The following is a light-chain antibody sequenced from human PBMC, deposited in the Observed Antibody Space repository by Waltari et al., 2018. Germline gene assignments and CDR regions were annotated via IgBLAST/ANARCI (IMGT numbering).Light chain of an antibody. V-gene: IGKV3-11*01. CDR2: DAS. CDR3: QQRRNWLYT. Sequence: EIVLTQSPATLSLSPGERATLSCRASQSVSIYLAWYQQKPGQAPRLLIYDASNRATGIPARFSGSGSGTDFTLTISSLEPEDFAVYYCQQRRNWLYTFGQGTKLEIK. J-gene: IGKJ2*01. CDR1: QSVSIY.